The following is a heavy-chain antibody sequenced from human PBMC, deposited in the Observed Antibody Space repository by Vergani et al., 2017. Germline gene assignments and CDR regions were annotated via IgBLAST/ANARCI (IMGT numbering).Heavy chain of an antibody. Sequence: QVQLVQSGAEVKKPGASVKVSCKASGYTFTGYYMHWVRQAPGQGLEWMGWINPNSGGTNYAQKFQGWVTMTRDTSISTAYRELSRLRSDDTAVYYCARERVTMVRGVIDRSYYYGMDVWGQGTTVTVSS. V-gene: IGHV1-2*04. J-gene: IGHJ6*02. D-gene: IGHD3-10*01. CDR3: ARERVTMVRGVIDRSYYYGMDV. CDR1: GYTFTGYY. CDR2: INPNSGGT.